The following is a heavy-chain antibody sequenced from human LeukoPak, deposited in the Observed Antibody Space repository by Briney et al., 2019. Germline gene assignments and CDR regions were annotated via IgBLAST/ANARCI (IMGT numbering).Heavy chain of an antibody. CDR2: ISGDGTST. V-gene: IGHV3-74*01. Sequence: PGGSLRLSCADSGFTFSNYWMHWVRQGPGKGLVWVSRISGDGTSTSYADSVKGRFTISRDNARNTLYLQMNSLRAEDTAMYFCVRTPRGYNSGTFFDYWGQGTLVTVSS. CDR3: VRTPRGYNSGTFFDY. D-gene: IGHD6-19*01. J-gene: IGHJ4*02. CDR1: GFTFSNYW.